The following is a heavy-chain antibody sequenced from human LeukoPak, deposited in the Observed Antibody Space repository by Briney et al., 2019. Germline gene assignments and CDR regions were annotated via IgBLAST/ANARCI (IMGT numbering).Heavy chain of an antibody. J-gene: IGHJ4*02. V-gene: IGHV1-18*01. CDR3: ARDQSLVAYSSTWFDY. Sequence: SVKLSCTPSGYTFTNYGISWVRQAPGQGLEWMGWNSAYNGNTAYAQNRQGRVTMTTDTLTSTAYMELRSLRSDDTAVYYCARDQSLVAYSSTWFDYWGQGTPVTVSS. CDR2: NSAYNGNT. D-gene: IGHD6-13*01. CDR1: GYTFTNYG.